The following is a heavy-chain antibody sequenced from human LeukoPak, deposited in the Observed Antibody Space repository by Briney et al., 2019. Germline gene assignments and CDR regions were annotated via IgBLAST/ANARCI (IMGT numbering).Heavy chain of an antibody. CDR2: ISRSGDTI. CDR3: ARVRDSSGWVRPNWFDP. J-gene: IGHJ5*02. D-gene: IGHD6-19*01. CDR1: GFTFSSYE. V-gene: IGHV3-48*03. Sequence: PGGSLRLSCAASGFTFSSYEMNWVRQAPGKGLEWVSYISRSGDTIHYPNSVKGRFTISRDNANNSLYLQMNSLRAEDTAVYYCARVRDSSGWVRPNWFDPWGQGTLVTVSS.